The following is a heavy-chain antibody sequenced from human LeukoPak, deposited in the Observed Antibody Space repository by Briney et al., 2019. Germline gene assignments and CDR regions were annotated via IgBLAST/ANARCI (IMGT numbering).Heavy chain of an antibody. J-gene: IGHJ4*02. Sequence: PGGSLRLSCAASGFTFRSYSMNWVRQAPGQGLEWVSSISSSNSLIYYADPVKGRFTISRDNSKNSLYLQMNSLRAEDTAVYYCARVPGDYWGQGTLVTVSS. V-gene: IGHV3-21*01. CDR1: GFTFRSYS. D-gene: IGHD3-10*01. CDR3: ARVPGDY. CDR2: ISSSNSLI.